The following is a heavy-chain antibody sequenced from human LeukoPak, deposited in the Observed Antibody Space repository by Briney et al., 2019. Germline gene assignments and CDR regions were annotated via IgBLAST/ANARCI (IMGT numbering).Heavy chain of an antibody. V-gene: IGHV5-51*01. J-gene: IGHJ5*02. CDR1: GYSFTTYW. CDR3: ALPVRSGRGQWFLP. CDR2: IYPGDFDT. D-gene: IGHD3-10*01. Sequence: GESLKISCKASGYSFTTYWIGWVRQMPGRGLEWMGMIYPGDFDTKYRPSFEGQVTISVDRSVTTAYLQWSSLRVSDTAVYYCALPVRSGRGQWFLPWGQGTQVTVSS.